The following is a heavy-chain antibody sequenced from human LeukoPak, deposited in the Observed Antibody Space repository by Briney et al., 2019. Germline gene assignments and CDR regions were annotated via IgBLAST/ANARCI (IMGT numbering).Heavy chain of an antibody. Sequence: ASQTLSLTCAISGDRVSSNSAAWNWIRQSPSRGLEWLGRTYYRSKWYNDYAVSVKSRTTINPGTSKNQFSLQLNSVTPEDTAVYYCARSGVIDMVPFDHWGQGTLVTVSS. CDR3: ARSGVIDMVPFDH. CDR2: TYYRSKWYN. J-gene: IGHJ4*02. D-gene: IGHD2-21*01. CDR1: GDRVSSNSAA. V-gene: IGHV6-1*01.